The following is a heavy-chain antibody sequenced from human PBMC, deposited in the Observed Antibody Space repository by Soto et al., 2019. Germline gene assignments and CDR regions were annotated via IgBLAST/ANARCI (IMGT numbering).Heavy chain of an antibody. CDR2: IYYSGST. V-gene: IGHV4-39*01. Sequence: QLQLQESGPGLVKPSETLSLTCTVSGGSISSSSYYWGWIRQPPGKGLEWIGSIYYSGSTYYNPSLKRRVTISVDTSKNQFSLKLSSVTAADTAVYYCARPAYCGGDCYPPLPFVYWGQGTLVTVSS. D-gene: IGHD2-21*02. CDR1: GGSISSSSYY. CDR3: ARPAYCGGDCYPPLPFVY. J-gene: IGHJ4*02.